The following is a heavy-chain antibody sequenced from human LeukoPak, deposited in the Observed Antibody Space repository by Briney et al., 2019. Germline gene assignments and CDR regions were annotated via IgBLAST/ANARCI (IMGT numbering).Heavy chain of an antibody. CDR3: TRETGATDS. V-gene: IGHV3-23*01. CDR2: ISGSGGGT. J-gene: IGHJ4*02. D-gene: IGHD1-26*01. Sequence: GGSLRLSCAASGFTFSSYAMSWVRQTPEKGLEWVATISGSGGGTYYADSVKGRFTISRDNSKNMLYLQMNSLRAEDTGLYYCTRETGATDSWGQGALVTVSS. CDR1: GFTFSSYA.